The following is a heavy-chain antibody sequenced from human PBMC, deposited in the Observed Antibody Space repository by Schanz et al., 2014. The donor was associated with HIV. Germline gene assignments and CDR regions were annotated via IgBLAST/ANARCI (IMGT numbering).Heavy chain of an antibody. CDR2: IVPIFGTT. J-gene: IGHJ6*02. D-gene: IGHD2-21*02. CDR1: GDSFTSDA. Sequence: QVQLVQSGTEVKKPGSSVKVSCKTSGDSFTSDAINWVRQAPGQGLEWMGGIVPIFGTTNYAQRFQGRVSITADESTSTAYMELSGLRSQDTAVYYCARGYCGADCSHFYYYGTDIWGQGTTVTVSS. CDR3: ARGYCGADCSHFYYYGTDI. V-gene: IGHV1-69*01.